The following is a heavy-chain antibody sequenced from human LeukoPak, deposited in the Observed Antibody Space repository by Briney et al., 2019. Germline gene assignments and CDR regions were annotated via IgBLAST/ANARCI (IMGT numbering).Heavy chain of an antibody. V-gene: IGHV3-23*01. D-gene: IGHD6-13*01. CDR2: ISGTGGST. CDR3: AKEIPDIAAAGPFLTPYNDAFDI. J-gene: IGHJ3*02. CDR1: GFTFSNYG. Sequence: GGSLRLSCAASGFTFSNYGMSWVRQAPGKGLEWISGISGTGGSTYYADSVKGRFTISRDNSKNTLYLQMNSLRAEDTAVYYCAKEIPDIAAAGPFLTPYNDAFDIWGQGTMVTVSS.